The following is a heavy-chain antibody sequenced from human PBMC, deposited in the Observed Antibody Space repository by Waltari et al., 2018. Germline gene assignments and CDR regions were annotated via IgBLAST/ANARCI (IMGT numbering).Heavy chain of an antibody. Sequence: VESGGGLVERGGSLKVACVASGFTFSTSAINWVRLAPGKGLQWVSYISPGSRTIYYADSMKGRFTVSRDNTRNTVYLQMNNLRVEDTAVYYCVRPRGQEPRGDSWGQGTLVTVSS. D-gene: IGHD1-26*01. J-gene: IGHJ4*02. V-gene: IGHV3-48*01. CDR1: GFTFSTSA. CDR2: ISPGSRTI. CDR3: VRPRGQEPRGDS.